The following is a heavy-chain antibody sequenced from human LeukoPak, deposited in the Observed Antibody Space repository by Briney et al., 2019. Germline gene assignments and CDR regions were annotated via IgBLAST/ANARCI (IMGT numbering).Heavy chain of an antibody. CDR3: ARIGVVPAAMGYGMDV. D-gene: IGHD2-2*01. Sequence: ASVKVSCKASGYTFTSCAMHWVRQAPGQRLEWMGWINAGNGNTKYSQKFQGRVTITRDTSASTAYMELSSLRSEDTAVYYCARIGVVPAAMGYGMDVWGQGTTVTVSS. V-gene: IGHV1-3*01. J-gene: IGHJ6*02. CDR1: GYTFTSCA. CDR2: INAGNGNT.